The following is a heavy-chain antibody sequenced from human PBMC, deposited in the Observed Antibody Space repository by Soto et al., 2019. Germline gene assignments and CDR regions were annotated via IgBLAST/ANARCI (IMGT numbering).Heavy chain of an antibody. CDR1: GFTFSPSW. Sequence: VQLVESGGGLVQPGGSLRLSCAASGFTFSPSWMHWVRQAPGKGLVWVSRISPDGTSTTYADSVKGRFSISRDDAKNTVYLQMNSLRAEDSAMYYCLRGGPGVPMYYSDYWGQGTQVTVSS. V-gene: IGHV3-74*01. CDR2: ISPDGTST. CDR3: LRGGPGVPMYYSDY. D-gene: IGHD3-10*01. J-gene: IGHJ4*02.